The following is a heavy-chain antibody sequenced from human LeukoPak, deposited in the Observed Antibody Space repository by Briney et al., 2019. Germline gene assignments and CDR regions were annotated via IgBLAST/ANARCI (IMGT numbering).Heavy chain of an antibody. J-gene: IGHJ5*02. Sequence: GGSLRLSCVDSGFTFSRYWMSWVRQAPGKGLEWVANIKQDGSEKHYVDSVKGRFTISRDNAKNSLYLQMNSLRAEDTAVYYCAKDLRGSGWLNWFDPWGQGTLVTVSS. D-gene: IGHD6-19*01. CDR3: AKDLRGSGWLNWFDP. CDR1: GFTFSRYW. CDR2: IKQDGSEK. V-gene: IGHV3-7*03.